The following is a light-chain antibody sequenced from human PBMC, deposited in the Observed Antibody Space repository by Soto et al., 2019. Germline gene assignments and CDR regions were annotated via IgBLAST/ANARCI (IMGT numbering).Light chain of an antibody. CDR3: QQYNDWPLT. V-gene: IGKV3-15*01. CDR1: QSVSSSY. Sequence: EIVLTQSPGTLSLSPGERVTLSCRASQSVSSSYLAWYQQKPGQTPRLLIYDASTRATDIPARFSGTGSGTEFTLTISSLQSEDFALYYCQQYNDWPLTFGQGTKVDIK. J-gene: IGKJ1*01. CDR2: DAS.